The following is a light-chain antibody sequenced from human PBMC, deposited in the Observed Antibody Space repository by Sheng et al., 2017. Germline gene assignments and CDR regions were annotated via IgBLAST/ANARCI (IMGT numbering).Light chain of an antibody. J-gene: IGKJ5*01. V-gene: IGKV1-5*03. Sequence: DIQMTQSPSSLSASIGDSVTITCRPSQNINNYLNWFQQKPGKAPKVLIYQASNLQSGVPSRFSGSGSGTEFTLTISSLQPDDFATYYCQQYDSEITFGQGTRLEIK. CDR3: QQYDSEIT. CDR1: QNINNY. CDR2: QAS.